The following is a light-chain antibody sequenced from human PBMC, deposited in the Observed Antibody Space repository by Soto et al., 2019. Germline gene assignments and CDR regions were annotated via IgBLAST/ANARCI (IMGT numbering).Light chain of an antibody. Sequence: DIQMTQSPSFVSASVGDRVTITCRASQGISSWLAWYQHKPGRAPKLLIHAASSLESGVPSRFSGSGPGAYFIHTSGSLQLADFAAYYCHQTTSLPLAFGGGTKVEI. CDR1: QGISSW. CDR2: AAS. J-gene: IGKJ4*01. V-gene: IGKV1-12*01. CDR3: HQTTSLPLA.